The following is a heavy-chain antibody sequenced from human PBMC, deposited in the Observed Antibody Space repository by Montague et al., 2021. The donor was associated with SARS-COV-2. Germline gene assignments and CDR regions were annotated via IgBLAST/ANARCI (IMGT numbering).Heavy chain of an antibody. CDR1: GASISTGIYY. D-gene: IGHD1-26*01. V-gene: IGHV4-61*02. CDR2: IRTTGHT. J-gene: IGHJ4*02. Sequence: TLSLTCTVSGASISTGIYYWSWIRQPAGKGLEWIGRIRTTGHTDYNSSLESRVFMSVDTSTNQFSLSLPSVTAADTAVYFCARFGSGTLEFDLWGQGTLVTVSS. CDR3: ARFGSGTLEFDL.